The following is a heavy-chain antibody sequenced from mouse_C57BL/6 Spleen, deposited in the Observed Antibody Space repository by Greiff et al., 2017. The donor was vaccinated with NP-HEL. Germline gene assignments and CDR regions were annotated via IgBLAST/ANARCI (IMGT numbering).Heavy chain of an antibody. CDR2: IYPGSGNT. CDR1: GYTFTDYY. J-gene: IGHJ2*01. Sequence: QVQLKESGAELVRPGASVKLSCKASGYTFTDYYINWVKQRPGQGLEWIARIYPGSGNTYYNEKFKGKATLTAEKSSSTAYMQLSSLTSEDSAVYFCARSVLYFDYWGQGTTLTVSS. V-gene: IGHV1-76*01. CDR3: ARSVLYFDY.